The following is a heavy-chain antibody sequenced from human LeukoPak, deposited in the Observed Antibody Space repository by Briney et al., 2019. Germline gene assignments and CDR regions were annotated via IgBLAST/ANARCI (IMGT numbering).Heavy chain of an antibody. J-gene: IGHJ5*02. D-gene: IGHD6-13*01. V-gene: IGHV4-4*07. CDR1: DGSISNYY. CDR2: IYTSGSS. Sequence: SETLSLTCTVSDGSISNYYWTWIRQPAGKGLEWIGRIYTSGSSNHNPSLKSRVTMSIDTSKNQFSLKLGSVTAADTAVYYCARDLAAPDPWGQGTLVTVSS. CDR3: ARDLAAPDP.